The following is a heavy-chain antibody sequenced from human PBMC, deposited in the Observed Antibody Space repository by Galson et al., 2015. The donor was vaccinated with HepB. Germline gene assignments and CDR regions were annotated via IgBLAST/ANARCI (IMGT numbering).Heavy chain of an antibody. CDR3: ASHERYSSGGSCYSNASDI. D-gene: IGHD2-15*01. V-gene: IGHV5-51*03. CDR1: GYSFTSYW. CDR2: IYPGDSDT. Sequence: QSGAEVKKPGESLKISCKGSGYSFTSYWIGWVRQMPGKGLEWMGIIYPGDSDTRYSPSFQGQVTISADKSISTAYLQWSSLKASDTAMYYCASHERYSSGGSCYSNASDIWGHGTMVTVSS. J-gene: IGHJ3*02.